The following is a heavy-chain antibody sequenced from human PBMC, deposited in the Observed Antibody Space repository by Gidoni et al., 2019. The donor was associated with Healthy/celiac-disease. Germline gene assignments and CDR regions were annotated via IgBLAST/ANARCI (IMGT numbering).Heavy chain of an antibody. V-gene: IGHV3-23*01. CDR3: ATSPYSSGWYDY. CDR2: ISGSGGST. CDR1: GFTFSSYA. D-gene: IGHD6-19*01. Sequence: EVQLLESGGGLVQPGGSLRLSCAASGFTFSSYAMSWVRQAPGKGLEWVSAISGSGGSTYYADSVKGRFTISRDNSKNTLYLQMNSLRAEDTAVYYCATSPYSSGWYDYWGQGTLVTVSS. J-gene: IGHJ4*02.